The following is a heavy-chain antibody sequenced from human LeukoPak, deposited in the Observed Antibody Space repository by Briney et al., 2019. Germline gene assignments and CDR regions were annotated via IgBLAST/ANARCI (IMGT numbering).Heavy chain of an antibody. CDR1: GYSISSGYY. Sequence: KPSETLSLTRAVSGYSISSGYYWGWVRQPPGKGLEWIGNVYQSGITYYNASLKSRVTISVDTSKNQFSLKLNSVTAADTAVYYCARRYSNSYFDYWGQGTLVTVSS. D-gene: IGHD4-11*01. J-gene: IGHJ4*02. V-gene: IGHV4-38-2*01. CDR3: ARRYSNSYFDY. CDR2: VYQSGIT.